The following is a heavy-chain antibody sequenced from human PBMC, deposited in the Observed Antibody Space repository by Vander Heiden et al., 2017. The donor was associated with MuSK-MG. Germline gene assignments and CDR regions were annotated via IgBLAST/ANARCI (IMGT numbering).Heavy chain of an antibody. J-gene: IGHJ3*01. CDR2: TYYRSNKWYK. CDR1: GERVFSNSLT. CDR3: ARDVADWSPLIDAFDL. Sequence: QVQLQQSGPGLVKPSQTRSLTCAISGERVFSNSLTWNWIRQSPSRGLEWLGRTYYRSNKWYKDYAVSGISRITINPDTSKNQFSLQLNSVTPDDTAVYYCARDVADWSPLIDAFDLWGQGTMVTVSS. V-gene: IGHV6-1*01. D-gene: IGHD3-9*01.